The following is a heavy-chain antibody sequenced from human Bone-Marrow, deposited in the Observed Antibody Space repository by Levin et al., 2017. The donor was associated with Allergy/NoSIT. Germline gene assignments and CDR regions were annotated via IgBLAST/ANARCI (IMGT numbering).Heavy chain of an antibody. CDR2: ISSSSSYI. J-gene: IGHJ4*02. D-gene: IGHD3-10*01. Sequence: EGSLRLSCAASGFTFSSYSMNWVRQAPGKGLEWVSSISSSSSYIYYADSVKGRFTISRDNAKNSLYLQMNSLRAEDTAVYYCARDSVPRFDYWGQGTLVTVSS. CDR3: ARDSVPRFDY. V-gene: IGHV3-21*01. CDR1: GFTFSSYS.